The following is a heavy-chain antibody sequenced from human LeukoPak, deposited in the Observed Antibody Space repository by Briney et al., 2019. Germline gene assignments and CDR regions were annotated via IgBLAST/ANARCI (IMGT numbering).Heavy chain of an antibody. CDR2: IYYSGTA. Sequence: SETLSLTRTVSGTSISSSAYYWGWIRQVPGKGLEWIGSIYYSGTAYYNPSLESRVTISEDTPRSRFSLMLTSVTAAVTAVYYCARQASDYYYYYMDVWGQGTTVIVAS. CDR1: GTSISSSAYY. V-gene: IGHV4-39*01. CDR3: ARQASDYYYYYMDV. J-gene: IGHJ6*03.